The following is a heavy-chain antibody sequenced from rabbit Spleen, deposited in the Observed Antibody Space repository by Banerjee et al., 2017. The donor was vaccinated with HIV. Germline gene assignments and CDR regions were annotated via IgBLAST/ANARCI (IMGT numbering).Heavy chain of an antibody. V-gene: IGHV1S45*01. Sequence: QEQLEESGGDLVKPGASLTLTCKASGLDFTNSYWICWVRQAPGKGLEWIGYIDPVFGITYYASWVNGRFTISSHNAQNTLYLQLNSLTAADTATYFCVREVAAKFNLWGQGTLVTVS. CDR2: IDPVFGIT. CDR3: VREVAAKFNL. D-gene: IGHD4-1*01. CDR1: GLDFTNSYW. J-gene: IGHJ4*01.